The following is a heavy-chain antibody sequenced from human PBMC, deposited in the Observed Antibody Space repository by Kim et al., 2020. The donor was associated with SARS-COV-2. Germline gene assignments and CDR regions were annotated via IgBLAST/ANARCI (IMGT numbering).Heavy chain of an antibody. CDR2: INHSGST. J-gene: IGHJ4*02. CDR1: GGSFSGYY. V-gene: IGHV4-34*01. CDR3: ARDGYNSVVSGIDY. Sequence: SETLSLTCAVYGGSFSGYYWSWIRQPPGKGLEWIGEINHSGSTNYNPSLKSRVTISVDTSKNQFSLKLSPVTAADTAVYYCARDGYNSVVSGIDYWGKGT. D-gene: IGHD5-12*01.